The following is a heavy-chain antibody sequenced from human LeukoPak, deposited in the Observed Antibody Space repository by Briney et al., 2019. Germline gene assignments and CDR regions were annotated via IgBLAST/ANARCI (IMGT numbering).Heavy chain of an antibody. J-gene: IGHJ4*02. CDR3: ARDAYYYDLVFDY. Sequence: ASVKVSCKASGGTFSSYAISWVRQAPGQGLEWMGWISAYNGNTNYAQKLQGRVTMTTDTSTSTAYMELRSLRSDDTAVYYCARDAYYYDLVFDYWGQGTLVTVSS. D-gene: IGHD3-22*01. V-gene: IGHV1-18*01. CDR2: ISAYNGNT. CDR1: GGTFSSYA.